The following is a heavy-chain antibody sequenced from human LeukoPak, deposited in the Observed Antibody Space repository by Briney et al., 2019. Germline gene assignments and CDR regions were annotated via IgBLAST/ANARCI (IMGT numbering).Heavy chain of an antibody. CDR2: INPSGGRI. D-gene: IGHD3-22*01. CDR3: ARDPRPSYDSSGYYYPGDY. Sequence: ASVNVSCKASGYTFTSYYMHWVRQAPGQGLEWMAIINPSGGRISYAQKFQGRVTMTRDTSTSTVYMELSSLRSEDTAVYYCARDPRPSYDSSGYYYPGDYWGQGTLVTVSS. V-gene: IGHV1-46*01. J-gene: IGHJ4*02. CDR1: GYTFTSYY.